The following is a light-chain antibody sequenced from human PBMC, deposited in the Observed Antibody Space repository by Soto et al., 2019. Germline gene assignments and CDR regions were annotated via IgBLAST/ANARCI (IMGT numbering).Light chain of an antibody. CDR2: DAS. V-gene: IGKV3-15*01. Sequence: EIVLTQSPSTLSFSPVEIATLSCRASQSVSSYLAWYQQKPGQAPRLLIYDASTRAIGIPARFSGSGSGTEFTLTISSLQSGDSAIYYCHHYNNYMYSFGQGTKVDIK. CDR1: QSVSSY. J-gene: IGKJ2*01. CDR3: HHYNNYMYS.